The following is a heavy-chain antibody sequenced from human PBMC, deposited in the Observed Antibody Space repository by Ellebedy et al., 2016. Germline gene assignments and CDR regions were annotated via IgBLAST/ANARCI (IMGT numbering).Heavy chain of an antibody. CDR3: ARASPSDFGEISEGWFDP. V-gene: IGHV3-23*01. D-gene: IGHD3-10*01. Sequence: GESLKISCAASGFTFSSYPMNWVRQAPGKGLEWVSVISSSGGSTNYADSVKGRFTISRDNAKNTLYLQMTSLRIEDTAVYYCARASPSDFGEISEGWFDPWGRGTQVIVSS. CDR2: ISSSGGST. CDR1: GFTFSSYP. J-gene: IGHJ5*02.